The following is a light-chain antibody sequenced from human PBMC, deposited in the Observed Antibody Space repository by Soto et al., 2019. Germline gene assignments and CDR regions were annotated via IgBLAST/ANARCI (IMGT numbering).Light chain of an antibody. J-gene: IGLJ1*01. CDR3: SSYTSSSIDYV. V-gene: IGLV2-14*01. CDR2: EVS. CDR1: SSDVGGYNY. Sequence: QSALTQPASVSGSPGQSITISCTGTSSDVGGYNYVSWYQQHPGKAPKLMIYEVSNRPSGVSIRFSGSKSGNTASLTISGLQAEDEADNYCSSYTSSSIDYVFGTGTKLTVL.